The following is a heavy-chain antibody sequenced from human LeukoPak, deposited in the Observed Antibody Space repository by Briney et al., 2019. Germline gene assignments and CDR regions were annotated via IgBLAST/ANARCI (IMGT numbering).Heavy chain of an antibody. Sequence: PGGFLRLSCAASGLTFSRYAMSWVRQAPGKGLEWGSAISASGGSTYYADSVKGRFTISRDNSKNTLYRQMNSLRVEDTAVYYCAKEVYYFDTSGLYSFAFDIWGQGTMVTVPS. J-gene: IGHJ3*02. V-gene: IGHV3-23*01. CDR1: GLTFSRYA. CDR3: AKEVYYFDTSGLYSFAFDI. CDR2: ISASGGST. D-gene: IGHD3-22*01.